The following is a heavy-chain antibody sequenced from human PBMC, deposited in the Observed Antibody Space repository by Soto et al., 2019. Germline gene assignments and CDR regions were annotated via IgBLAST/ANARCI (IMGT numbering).Heavy chain of an antibody. D-gene: IGHD3-10*01. Sequence: EVQLLESGGGLVQPGGSLRLSCAASGFTFSSYAMSWVRQAPGKGLEWVSAISGSGGSTYYADSVKGRFTISRDNSKNKLYLQMNSLRAEDTAVYYCAKAGREYYGSGSYYNVAYYFDYWGQGTLVTVSS. J-gene: IGHJ4*02. CDR3: AKAGREYYGSGSYYNVAYYFDY. V-gene: IGHV3-23*01. CDR2: ISGSGGST. CDR1: GFTFSSYA.